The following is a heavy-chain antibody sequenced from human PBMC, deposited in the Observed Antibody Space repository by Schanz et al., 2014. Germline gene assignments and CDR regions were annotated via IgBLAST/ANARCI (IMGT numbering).Heavy chain of an antibody. Sequence: EVQLVESGGGLIHPGGSLRLSCSGFTVSAYSANWVRQAPGKGLEWVSSITASGDYMHYADSVKGRFTISRDNAKNSLYLQMNSLRDEDTAVYYCAATTILADWGQGTLVAVSS. CDR2: ITASGDYM. V-gene: IGHV3-21*06. D-gene: IGHD3-3*01. CDR3: AATTILAD. CDR1: GFTVSAYS. J-gene: IGHJ4*02.